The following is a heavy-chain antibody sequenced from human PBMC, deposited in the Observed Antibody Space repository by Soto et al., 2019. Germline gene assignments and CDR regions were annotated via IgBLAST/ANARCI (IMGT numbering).Heavy chain of an antibody. CDR3: ARGSSSKLDY. CDR2: INHSGST. D-gene: IGHD6-13*01. J-gene: IGHJ4*02. V-gene: IGHV4-34*01. CDR1: GGSFSGYY. Sequence: VQLQQWGAGLLKPSETLSLTCAVYGGSFSGYYWSWIRQPPGKGLEWIGEINHSGSTNYNPSLKXXVXIXXDTSKNQFSLKLSSVTAADTAVYYCARGSSSKLDYWGQGTLVTVSS.